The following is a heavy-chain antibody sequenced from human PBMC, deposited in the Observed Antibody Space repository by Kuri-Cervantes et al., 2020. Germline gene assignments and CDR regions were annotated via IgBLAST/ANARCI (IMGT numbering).Heavy chain of an antibody. Sequence: GGSLRLSCAASGFTLSNYGIHWVRQAPGKGLEWVAVIWYDGSNKYYADSVKGRFTISRDNSKNTLYLQMNSLRAEDTAVYYCARRGPRRSWYLNDAFDIWGQGTMVTVSS. CDR1: GFTLSNYG. D-gene: IGHD6-13*01. V-gene: IGHV3-33*08. CDR2: IWYDGSNK. CDR3: ARRGPRRSWYLNDAFDI. J-gene: IGHJ3*02.